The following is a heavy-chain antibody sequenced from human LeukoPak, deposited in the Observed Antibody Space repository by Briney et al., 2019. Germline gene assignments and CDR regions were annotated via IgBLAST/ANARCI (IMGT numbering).Heavy chain of an antibody. CDR1: GGSISSYY. CDR3: ARGQGPVLRYFDWLYYPRGGTDI. Sequence: SETLSLTCTVSGGSISSYYWSWIRQPAGKGLEWIGRIYTSGSTNYNPSLKSRVTMSVDTSKNQFSLKLSSVTAADTAVYYCARGQGPVLRYFDWLYYPRGGTDIWGQGTMVTVSS. J-gene: IGHJ3*02. V-gene: IGHV4-4*07. CDR2: IYTSGST. D-gene: IGHD3-9*01.